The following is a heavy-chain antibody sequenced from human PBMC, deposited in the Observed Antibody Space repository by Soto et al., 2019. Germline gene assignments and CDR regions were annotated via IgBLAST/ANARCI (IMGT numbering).Heavy chain of an antibody. D-gene: IGHD5-18*01. V-gene: IGHV3-30*18. CDR3: AKELPGDTAMDYYYYMDV. Sequence: PGGSLRLSCAASGFTFSSYGMHWVRQAPGKGLEWVAVISYDGSNKYYADSVKGRFTISRDNSKNTLYLQMNSLRAEDTAVYYCAKELPGDTAMDYYYYMDVRGKRTTVTVSS. CDR1: GFTFSSYG. J-gene: IGHJ6*03. CDR2: ISYDGSNK.